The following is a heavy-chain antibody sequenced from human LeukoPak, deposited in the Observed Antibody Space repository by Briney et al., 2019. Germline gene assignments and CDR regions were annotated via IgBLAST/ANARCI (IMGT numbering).Heavy chain of an antibody. J-gene: IGHJ1*01. D-gene: IGHD2-15*01. Sequence: ASVKVSCKASGYTFTSYGITWVRQAPGQGLEWMGWISTYNGKTNYAQKLQGRVTMTTDTSTSTAYMELRSLRSDDTAVYYCARTDIVVVVAATPGHFQHWGQGTLVTVSS. V-gene: IGHV1-18*01. CDR1: GYTFTSYG. CDR3: ARTDIVVVVAATPGHFQH. CDR2: ISTYNGKT.